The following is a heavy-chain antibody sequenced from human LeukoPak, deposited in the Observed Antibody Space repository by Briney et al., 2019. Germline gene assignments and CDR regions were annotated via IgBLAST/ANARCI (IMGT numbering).Heavy chain of an antibody. CDR1: GFIFSTSS. D-gene: IGHD1-26*01. CDR2: ISGTSVHI. J-gene: IGHJ4*02. CDR3: ASGTIVGARGADN. Sequence: GSLRLSCSASGFIFSTSSMKWFRQAPGKALEWVSAISGTSVHIYYADSVKGRFTISRDNVKESLYLHMNSLRAEDTAVYYCASGTIVGARGADNWGQGILVTVSS. V-gene: IGHV3-21*01.